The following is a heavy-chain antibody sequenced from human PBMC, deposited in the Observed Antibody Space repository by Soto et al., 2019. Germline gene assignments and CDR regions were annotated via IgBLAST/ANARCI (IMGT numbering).Heavy chain of an antibody. CDR2: IIPVFGTR. CDR1: GGTFSNYA. D-gene: IGHD3-22*01. V-gene: IGHV1-69*06. CDR3: ARDYYNGSGSYSWYFDL. Sequence: QVQLVQSGAEVKKPGSSVKVSCKASGGTFSNYAISWVRQAPGQGLEWMGTIIPVFGTRNYAQRFQGRVTIIADKSTSTAYMELSSLRSEDTAVYYCARDYYNGSGSYSWYFDLWCRCTLVTVSS. J-gene: IGHJ2*01.